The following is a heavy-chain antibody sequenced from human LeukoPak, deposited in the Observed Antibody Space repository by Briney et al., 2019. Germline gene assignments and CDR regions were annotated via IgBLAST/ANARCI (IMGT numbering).Heavy chain of an antibody. D-gene: IGHD2-2*01. CDR1: GGTFSSYA. V-gene: IGHV1-69*04. Sequence: ASVKVSCKASGGTFSSYAISWVRQAPGQGLEWMGRIIPILGIANYAQKFQGRVTITADKSTSTAYMELSSLRSEDTAVYYCARGTSYRTRDWFDPWGQGTLVTVSS. CDR2: IIPILGIA. J-gene: IGHJ5*02. CDR3: ARGTSYRTRDWFDP.